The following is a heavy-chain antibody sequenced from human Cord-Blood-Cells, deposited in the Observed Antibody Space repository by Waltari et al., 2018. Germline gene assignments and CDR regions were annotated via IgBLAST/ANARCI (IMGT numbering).Heavy chain of an antibody. J-gene: IGHJ3*02. CDR1: GGYFSAYY. V-gene: IGHV4-34*01. CDR3: ARSPGLGIFDDAFDI. CDR2: INHSGST. D-gene: IGHD2-15*01. Sequence: QVQLQQWGAGLLKPSETLSLTCAVYGGYFSAYYWSWIRQPPGKGLELIGEINHSGSTNYTPSLKGRVTISVDTYKNQFSLTLSAVTAADTAVYYCARSPGLGIFDDAFDIWGQGTMVTVSS.